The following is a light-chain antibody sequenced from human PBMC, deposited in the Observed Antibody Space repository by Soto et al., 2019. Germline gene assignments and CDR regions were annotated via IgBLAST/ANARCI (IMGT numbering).Light chain of an antibody. V-gene: IGKV3-15*01. CDR2: GAS. J-gene: IGKJ1*01. CDR1: QSVRSN. CDR3: QQYNNWPRT. Sequence: EKVMTQSLATLPVSPGESATLSCRASQSVRSNLAWYQQKPGQAPRLLIYGASTRATGIPARFSGSGSGTEFTLTISSLQSEDFAVYYCQQYNNWPRTFGQGTKVDI.